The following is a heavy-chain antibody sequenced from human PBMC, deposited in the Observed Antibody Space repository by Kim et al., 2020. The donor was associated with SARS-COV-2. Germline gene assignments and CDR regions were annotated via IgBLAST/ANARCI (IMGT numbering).Heavy chain of an antibody. CDR3: AREGGRGLSWFDP. J-gene: IGHJ5*02. D-gene: IGHD3-10*01. CDR2: INHSGST. CDR1: GGSFSGYY. Sequence: SETLSLTCAVYGGSFSGYYWSWIRQPPGKGLEWIGEINHSGSTNYNPSLKSRVTISVDTSKNQFSLKLSSVTAADTAVYYCAREGGRGLSWFDPWGQGTL. V-gene: IGHV4-34*01.